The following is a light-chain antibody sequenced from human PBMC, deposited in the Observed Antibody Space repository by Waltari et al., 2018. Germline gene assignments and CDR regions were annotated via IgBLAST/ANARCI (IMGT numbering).Light chain of an antibody. Sequence: DIQMTQSPSSLSASVGDRVTITCQASQDISNYLNWYQQKPGKAPKLLIYDASKLETGVPSRFSGSGSGTDFTFTISSLQPEDIATYYCQQYDNLPPSVTFGPGTKVDIK. J-gene: IGKJ3*01. V-gene: IGKV1-33*01. CDR1: QDISNY. CDR2: DAS. CDR3: QQYDNLPPSVT.